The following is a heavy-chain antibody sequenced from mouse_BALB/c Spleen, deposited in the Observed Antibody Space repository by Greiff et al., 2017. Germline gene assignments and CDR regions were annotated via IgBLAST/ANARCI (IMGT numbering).Heavy chain of an antibody. D-gene: IGHD1-2*01. Sequence: EVKLMESGGGLVKPGGSLKLSCAASGFASSSYDMSWVRQTPEKRLEWVAYISSGGGSTYYPDTVKGRFTISRDNAKNTLYLQMSSLKSEDTAMYYCARHPADISLLRLRFAYWGQGTLVTVSA. V-gene: IGHV5-12-1*01. CDR2: ISSGGGST. J-gene: IGHJ3*01. CDR1: GFASSSYD. CDR3: ARHPADISLLRLRFAY.